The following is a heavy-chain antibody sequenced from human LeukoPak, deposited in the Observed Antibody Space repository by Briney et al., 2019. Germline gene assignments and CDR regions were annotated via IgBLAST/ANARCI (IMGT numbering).Heavy chain of an antibody. D-gene: IGHD3-22*01. CDR3: ARDDSYYYDSSGYYPSEY. CDR2: INPSGGST. Sequence: ASVKVSCKASGYTFTSYYMHWVRQAPGQGLEWMGIINPSGGSTSYAQKFQGRVTMTRDTSTSTVYMELSRLRSDDTAVYYCARDDSYYYDSSGYYPSEYWGQGTLVTVSS. V-gene: IGHV1-46*01. J-gene: IGHJ4*02. CDR1: GYTFTSYY.